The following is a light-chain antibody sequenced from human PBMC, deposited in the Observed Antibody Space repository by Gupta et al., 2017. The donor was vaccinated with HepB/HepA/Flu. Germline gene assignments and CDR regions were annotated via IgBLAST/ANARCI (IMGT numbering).Light chain of an antibody. V-gene: IGKV3-20*01. CDR3: QQFAPSSRP. CDR2: GES. Sequence: PGERATLSCRASQTGSRVYVAWYQQKPGQAPRLLMYGESTRATGVPDRFSGRGFGTDFTLTINRLEPEVSAVYYCQQFAPSSRPFGQGTRVEIK. J-gene: IGKJ1*01. CDR1: QTGSRVY.